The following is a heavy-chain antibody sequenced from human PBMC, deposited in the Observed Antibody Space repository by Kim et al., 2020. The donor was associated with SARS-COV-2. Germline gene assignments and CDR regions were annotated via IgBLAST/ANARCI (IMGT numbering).Heavy chain of an antibody. Sequence: YYADSGKGRFTISRDNSKHTLYLQMNSLRAEDTAVYYCAASPYYYGMDVWGQGTTVTVSS. J-gene: IGHJ6*02. CDR3: AASPYYYGMDV. V-gene: IGHV3-23*01.